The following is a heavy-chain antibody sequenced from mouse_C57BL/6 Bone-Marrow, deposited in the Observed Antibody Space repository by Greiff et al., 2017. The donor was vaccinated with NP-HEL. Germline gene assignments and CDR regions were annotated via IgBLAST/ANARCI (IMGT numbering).Heavy chain of an antibody. CDR2: IYPGDGDT. Sequence: VQLQQSGAELVKPGASVKISCKASGYAFSSYWMNWVKQRPGKGLEWIGQIYPGDGDTNYNGKVKGKATLTADKSSSTAYMQLSSLTSEDSAVYFCARRGIYYDYDYAMDYWGQGTSVTVSS. V-gene: IGHV1-80*01. D-gene: IGHD2-4*01. CDR3: ARRGIYYDYDYAMDY. J-gene: IGHJ4*01. CDR1: GYAFSSYW.